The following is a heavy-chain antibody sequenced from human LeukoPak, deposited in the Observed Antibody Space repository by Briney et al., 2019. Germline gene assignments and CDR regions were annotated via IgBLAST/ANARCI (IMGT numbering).Heavy chain of an antibody. CDR3: ARAPLPPFGLYGMDV. Sequence: GGSLRLSCAASGFTVSSNYMSWVRQAPGKGLEWVSVIYSGGSTYYADSVKGRFTISRDNSKNTLYLQMNSLRAEDTAVYYCARAPLPPFGLYGMDVWGQGTTVTVSS. V-gene: IGHV3-53*01. CDR2: IYSGGST. D-gene: IGHD2/OR15-2a*01. CDR1: GFTVSSNY. J-gene: IGHJ6*02.